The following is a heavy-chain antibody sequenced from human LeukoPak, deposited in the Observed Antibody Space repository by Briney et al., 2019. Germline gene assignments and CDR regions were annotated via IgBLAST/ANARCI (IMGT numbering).Heavy chain of an antibody. D-gene: IGHD6-19*01. Sequence: GGSLRLSCSASGFTFSSYAMHWVRQAPGKGLEYVSAISSNGGSTYYADSVKGRFAISRDNSKNTLYLQMSSLRAEDTAVYYGVKGSSGWFIYFDYWGQGTLVTVSS. CDR3: VKGSSGWFIYFDY. CDR2: ISSNGGST. J-gene: IGHJ4*02. CDR1: GFTFSSYA. V-gene: IGHV3-64D*06.